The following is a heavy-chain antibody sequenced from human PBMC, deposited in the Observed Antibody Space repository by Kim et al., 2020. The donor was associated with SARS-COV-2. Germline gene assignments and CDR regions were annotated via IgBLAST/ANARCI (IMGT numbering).Heavy chain of an antibody. J-gene: IGHJ4*02. CDR2: ISNSVDLV. Sequence: GGSLRLSCTGSGYTFSSYAMNWVRQAPGKGLEWLSSISNSVDLVYYADSVRGRFTISRDNAKTSVYLQMNSLRDEDTAVYYCAIIRGGNYWGQGTPLTVS. D-gene: IGHD2-21*01. V-gene: IGHV3-48*02. CDR1: GYTFSSYA. CDR3: AIIRGGNY.